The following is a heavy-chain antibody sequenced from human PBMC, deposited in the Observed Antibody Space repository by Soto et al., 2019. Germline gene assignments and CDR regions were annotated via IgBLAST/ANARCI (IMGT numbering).Heavy chain of an antibody. V-gene: IGHV4-34*01. J-gene: IGHJ6*02. CDR3: ARARGIFGVVIPCYYYGMDV. CDR2: INHSGST. CDR1: GGSFSGYY. D-gene: IGHD3-3*01. Sequence: SETLSLTCAVYGGSFSGYYWSWIRQPPGKGLEWIGEINHSGSTNYNASLKSRVTISVDTSKNQFSLKLSSVTAADTAVYYCARARGIFGVVIPCYYYGMDVWGQGTTVTVSS.